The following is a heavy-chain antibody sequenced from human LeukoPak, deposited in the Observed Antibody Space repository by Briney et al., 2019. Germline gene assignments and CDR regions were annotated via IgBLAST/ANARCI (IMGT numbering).Heavy chain of an antibody. D-gene: IGHD6-19*01. V-gene: IGHV4-61*02. J-gene: IGHJ4*02. CDR1: GGSISSSSYY. CDR3: ARDRWSSGWSFDY. CDR2: IYTSGST. Sequence: PSETLSLTCTVSGGSISSSSYYWGWIRQPAGKGLEWIGRIYTSGSTNYNPSLKSRVTISVDTSKNQFSLKLSSVTAADTAVYYCARDRWSSGWSFDYWGQGTLVTVSS.